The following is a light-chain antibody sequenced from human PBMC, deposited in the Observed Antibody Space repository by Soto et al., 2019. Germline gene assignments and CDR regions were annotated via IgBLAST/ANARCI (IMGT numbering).Light chain of an antibody. CDR3: QQYHSSPVT. J-gene: IGKJ5*01. V-gene: IGKV3-20*01. CDR2: DAS. Sequence: EFVLTQSPGTLSLSPGERATLSCRASQTVRNNYLAWYQQKPGQAPRLLICDASSRATGIPDRFSGGGSGTEFTLTISSLQAEDVAVYYCQQYHSSPVTFGQGTRLEIK. CDR1: QTVRNNY.